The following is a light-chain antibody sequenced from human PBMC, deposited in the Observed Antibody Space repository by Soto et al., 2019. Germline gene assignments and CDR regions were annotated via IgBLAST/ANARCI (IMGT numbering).Light chain of an antibody. CDR1: QSRLHSNGYNY. Sequence: DIVITRSPLSLPFAPGDPASMSCRCSQSRLHSNGYNYLDWYLQKPGQSPQLLIYLGSNRASGVPDRFSGSGSGTDFTLKISRVEAEDVGVYYCMQALQTPLTFGGGTKVDIK. J-gene: IGKJ4*01. CDR2: LGS. V-gene: IGKV2-28*01. CDR3: MQALQTPLT.